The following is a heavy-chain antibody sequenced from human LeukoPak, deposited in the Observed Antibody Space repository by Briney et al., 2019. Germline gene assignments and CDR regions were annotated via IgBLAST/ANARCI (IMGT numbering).Heavy chain of an antibody. D-gene: IGHD6-6*01. Sequence: GGSLRLSRAASGFTFSSYAMHWVRQAPGKGLEYVSAISSNGGSTYYANSVKGRFTISRDNSKNTLYLQMNSLRAEDMAVYYCAKDHVIAARPLYSYYYMDVWGKGTTVTVSS. V-gene: IGHV3-64*01. CDR3: AKDHVIAARPLYSYYYMDV. J-gene: IGHJ6*03. CDR1: GFTFSSYA. CDR2: ISSNGGST.